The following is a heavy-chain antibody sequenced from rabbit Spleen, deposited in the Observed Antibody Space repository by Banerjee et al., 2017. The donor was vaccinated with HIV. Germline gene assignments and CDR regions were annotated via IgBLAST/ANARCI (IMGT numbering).Heavy chain of an antibody. J-gene: IGHJ6*01. D-gene: IGHD7-1*01. CDR3: ARDTGTSFSTYGMDL. V-gene: IGHV1S40*01. CDR2: SYAGSSGST. CDR1: GFSFNSGYD. Sequence: QSLEESGGGLVKPGASLTLTCKASGFSFNSGYDMCWVRQAPGKGLEWIACSYAGSSGSTYSAIWAKGRFTISKTSSTTVTLQMTSLTAADTATYFCARDTGTSFSTYGMDLWGPGTRSPS.